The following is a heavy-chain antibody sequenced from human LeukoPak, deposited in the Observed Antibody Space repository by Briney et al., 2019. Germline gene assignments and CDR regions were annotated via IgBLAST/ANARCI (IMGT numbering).Heavy chain of an antibody. Sequence: GGSLRLSCAASGFTFSSYSMNWVRQAPGKGLEWVSSISSSSSYIYYADSVKGRFTISRDNAKNSLYLQMNSLRAEDTAVYYCAGDPPNSGYAFAIWGQGTLVTVSS. V-gene: IGHV3-21*01. CDR1: GFTFSSYS. CDR2: ISSSSSYI. J-gene: IGHJ3*02. D-gene: IGHD1-26*01. CDR3: AGDPPNSGYAFAI.